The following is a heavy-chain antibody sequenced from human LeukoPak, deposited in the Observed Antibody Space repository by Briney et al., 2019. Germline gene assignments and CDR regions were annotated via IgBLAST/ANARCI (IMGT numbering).Heavy chain of an antibody. Sequence: PGGSLRLSCAASGFTFDDYAMHWVRQAPGKGLEWVSGISWNSGSIGYADSVKGRFTIYRDNAKNSLYLQMNSLRAEDTALYYCAKDPNTQYSSSWYWGWFDPWGQGTLVTVSS. D-gene: IGHD6-13*01. CDR3: AKDPNTQYSSSWYWGWFDP. CDR2: ISWNSGSI. V-gene: IGHV3-9*01. J-gene: IGHJ5*02. CDR1: GFTFDDYA.